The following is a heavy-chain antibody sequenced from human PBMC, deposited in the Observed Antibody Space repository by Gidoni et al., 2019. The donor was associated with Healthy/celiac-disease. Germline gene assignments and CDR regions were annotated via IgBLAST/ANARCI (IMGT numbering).Heavy chain of an antibody. CDR3: ARGSGIYGSGSYYKSGARDY. V-gene: IGHV4-34*01. J-gene: IGHJ4*02. CDR1: GGSFSGYY. Sequence: QVQLQQWGAGLLKPSETLSLTCAVYGGSFSGYYWSWIRQPPGKGLEWIGEINHSGSTNYNPSLKSRVTISVDTSKSQFSLKLSSVTAADTAVYYCARGSGIYGSGSYYKSGARDYWGQGTLVTVSS. CDR2: INHSGST. D-gene: IGHD3-10*01.